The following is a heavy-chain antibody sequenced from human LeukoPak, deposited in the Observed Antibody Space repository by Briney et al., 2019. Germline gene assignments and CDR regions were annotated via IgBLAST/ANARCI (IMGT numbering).Heavy chain of an antibody. V-gene: IGHV5-51*01. CDR2: IYPGDSDT. D-gene: IGHD7-27*01. Sequence: GESLKISCKGFGYSFTSYWIGWVRQMPGKGLEWMGIIYPGDSDTRYSPSLQGQVTISADKSISAAYLPWRSLKASDSAMYYCANWGSGGAGGFDYWGQGTLVTVSS. J-gene: IGHJ4*02. CDR3: ANWGSGGAGGFDY. CDR1: GYSFTSYW.